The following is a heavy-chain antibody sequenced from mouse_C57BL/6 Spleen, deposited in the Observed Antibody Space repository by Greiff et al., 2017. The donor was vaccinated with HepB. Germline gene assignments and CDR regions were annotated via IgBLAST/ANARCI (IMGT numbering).Heavy chain of an antibody. CDR2: IYPGDGDT. D-gene: IGHD2-4*01. J-gene: IGHJ4*01. CDR3: ARLLYYDYDGYAMDY. Sequence: VQLQQSGPELVKPGASVKISCKASGYAFSSSWMNWVKQRPGKGLEWIGRIYPGDGDTNYNGKFKGKATLTADKSSSTAYMQLSSLTSEDSAVSFCARLLYYDYDGYAMDYWGQGTSVTVSS. V-gene: IGHV1-82*01. CDR1: GYAFSSSW.